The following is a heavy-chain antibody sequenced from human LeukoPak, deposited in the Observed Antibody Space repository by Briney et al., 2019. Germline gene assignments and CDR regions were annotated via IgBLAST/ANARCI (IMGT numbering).Heavy chain of an antibody. Sequence: GGSLRLSCAASGFTFSDYYMSWIRQAPGKGLECVSYISSSGSTIYYADSVKGRFTISRDNAKYSLYLHMNSLRAEDTAVYYCGRGGSLRIYYYGMDVWGQGTTVTVSS. CDR3: GRGGSLRIYYYGMDV. V-gene: IGHV3-11*01. CDR2: ISSSGSTI. J-gene: IGHJ6*02. D-gene: IGHD2-21*02. CDR1: GFTFSDYY.